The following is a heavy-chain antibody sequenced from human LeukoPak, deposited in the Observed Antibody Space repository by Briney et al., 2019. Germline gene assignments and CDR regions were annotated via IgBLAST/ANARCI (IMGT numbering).Heavy chain of an antibody. D-gene: IGHD3-9*01. Sequence: GGSLRLSCAASGFTLSDYYMSWIRQAPGKGLEWVSYISSSGSTIYYADSVKGRFTISRDNAKNSLYLQMNSLRAEDTAVYYCAREGARYFDWSVPYYYYGMDVWGQGTTVTVSS. CDR1: GFTLSDYY. CDR3: AREGARYFDWSVPYYYYGMDV. J-gene: IGHJ6*02. CDR2: ISSSGSTI. V-gene: IGHV3-11*01.